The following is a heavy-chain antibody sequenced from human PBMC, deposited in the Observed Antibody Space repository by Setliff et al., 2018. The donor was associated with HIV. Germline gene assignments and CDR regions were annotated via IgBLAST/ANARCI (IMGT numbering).Heavy chain of an antibody. Sequence: ASVKVSCKASGYTFSNYDINWVRQGTGQGLEWMGWMNPNSGNTGYAQKFQGRVTMTRNTSISTVYMVLTSLRYEDMAVYYCARGRDGYKPEPFDSWGQGTLVTVSS. D-gene: IGHD5-12*01. CDR1: GYTFSNYD. V-gene: IGHV1-8*02. CDR3: ARGRDGYKPEPFDS. J-gene: IGHJ4*02. CDR2: MNPNSGNT.